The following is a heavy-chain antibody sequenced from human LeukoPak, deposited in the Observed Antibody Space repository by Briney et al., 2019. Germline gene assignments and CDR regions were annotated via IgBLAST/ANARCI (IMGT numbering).Heavy chain of an antibody. CDR1: GGSISSYY. CDR2: IYYSGST. V-gene: IGHV4-59*01. Sequence: SETLSLTCTVSGGSISSYYWSWLRQPPGKGLEWIGYIYYSGSTNYNPSLKSRVTISVDTSKNQFSLKLSSVTAADTAVYYCARERSSGWSTNHFDYWGQGTLVTVSS. D-gene: IGHD6-19*01. J-gene: IGHJ4*02. CDR3: ARERSSGWSTNHFDY.